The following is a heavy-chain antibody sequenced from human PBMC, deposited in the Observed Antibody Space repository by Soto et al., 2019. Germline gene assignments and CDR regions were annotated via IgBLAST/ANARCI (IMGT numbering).Heavy chain of an antibody. CDR1: GFTFSSYA. Sequence: EVQLLESGGGLVQPGVSLRLSCAASGFTFSSYAMSWVRQAPGKGLEWVSAISGSGGSTYYADSVKGRFTISRDNSKNTLYLQMNSLRAEDTAVYYCAKEVHDYGDYLNYFDYWGQGTLVTVSS. CDR3: AKEVHDYGDYLNYFDY. CDR2: ISGSGGST. D-gene: IGHD4-17*01. J-gene: IGHJ4*02. V-gene: IGHV3-23*01.